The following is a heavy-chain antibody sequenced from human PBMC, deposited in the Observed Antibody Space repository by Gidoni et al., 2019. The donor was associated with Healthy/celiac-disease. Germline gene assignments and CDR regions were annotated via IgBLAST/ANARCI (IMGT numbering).Heavy chain of an antibody. J-gene: IGHJ4*02. V-gene: IGHV2-26*01. D-gene: IGHD6-19*01. CDR1: GFSLSNARMG. CDR2: IFSNDEK. Sequence: QVTLKESGPVLAKPTDTLTLTCTVSGFSLSNARMGVSWIRQPPGKALAWLAHIFSNDEKSYSKSLKSRLTISKDTSKSQVVLNMTNMDPVDTATYYCARLNSSGWPTHNTFDYWGQGTLVTVSS. CDR3: ARLNSSGWPTHNTFDY.